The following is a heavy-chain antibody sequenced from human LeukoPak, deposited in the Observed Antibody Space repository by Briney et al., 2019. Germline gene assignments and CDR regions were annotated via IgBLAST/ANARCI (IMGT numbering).Heavy chain of an antibody. J-gene: IGHJ4*02. CDR2: INHSGST. D-gene: IGHD3-22*01. CDR3: ARVGDDSSGYYYVDRPNSLLGLDY. CDR1: GGSFSGYY. V-gene: IGHV4-34*01. Sequence: PSETLSLTCAVYGGSFSGYYWSWIRQPPGKGLEWIGEINHSGSTNYNPSLKSRVTISVDTSKNQFSLKLSSVTAADTAVYYCARVGDDSSGYYYVDRPNSLLGLDYWGQGTLVTVSS.